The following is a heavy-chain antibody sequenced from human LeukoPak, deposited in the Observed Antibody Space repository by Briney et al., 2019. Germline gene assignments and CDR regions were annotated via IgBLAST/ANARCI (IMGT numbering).Heavy chain of an antibody. J-gene: IGHJ6*04. Sequence: PGRSLRLSCAASGFTLDDYWMSWVRQAPGKGLEWGADIKDDVSDKYYVDSVKGRFTISRDNAKNSLYLQMNSLRAEDTAVYYCASGPPGGYCSSTSCGPYYYYGMDVWGKGTTVTVSS. V-gene: IGHV3-7*01. CDR2: IKDDVSDK. CDR3: ASGPPGGYCSSTSCGPYYYYGMDV. D-gene: IGHD2-2*01. CDR1: GFTLDDYW.